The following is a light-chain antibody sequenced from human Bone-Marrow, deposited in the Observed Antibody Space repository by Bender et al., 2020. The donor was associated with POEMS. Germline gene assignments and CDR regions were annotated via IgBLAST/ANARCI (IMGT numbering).Light chain of an antibody. CDR3: CSYAGLNTWV. Sequence: QSALTQPASVSGSPGQSITVSCSGTSGDVGRYILVSWYQQHPGKAPTLIIYEGSERPSGVSNRFSGSKSGNTASLTISGLQAEDETDYYCCSYAGLNTWVFGGGTKLTVL. J-gene: IGLJ3*02. V-gene: IGLV2-23*01. CDR1: SGDVGRYIL. CDR2: EGS.